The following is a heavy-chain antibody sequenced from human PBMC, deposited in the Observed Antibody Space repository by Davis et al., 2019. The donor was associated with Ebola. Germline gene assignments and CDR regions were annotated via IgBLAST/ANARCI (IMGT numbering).Heavy chain of an antibody. CDR3: ARDFGLAAAGTAFDS. Sequence: GESLKISCAASGFTFSRFPMHWVRPAPGKGLEWVAIISYDGSTTYYADSVKGRFTISRDNSKSTLYVQMNSLRPEDTAVYYCARDFGLAAAGTAFDSWGQGTLVTVSS. CDR2: ISYDGSTT. D-gene: IGHD6-13*01. J-gene: IGHJ4*02. CDR1: GFTFSRFP. V-gene: IGHV3-30*04.